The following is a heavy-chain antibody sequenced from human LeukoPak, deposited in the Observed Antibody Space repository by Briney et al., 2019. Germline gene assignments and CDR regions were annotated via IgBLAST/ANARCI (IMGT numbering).Heavy chain of an antibody. J-gene: IGHJ4*02. CDR1: GGSISSSSYY. V-gene: IGHV4-39*01. CDR2: INHSGST. D-gene: IGHD3-16*02. Sequence: SETLSLTCTVSGGSISSSSYYWGWIRQPPGKGLEWIGEINHSGSTNYNPSLKSRVTISVDTSKNQFSLKLSSVTAADTAVYYCARHQYYYDYVWGSYRRTPYFDYWGQGTLVTVSS. CDR3: ARHQYYYDYVWGSYRRTPYFDY.